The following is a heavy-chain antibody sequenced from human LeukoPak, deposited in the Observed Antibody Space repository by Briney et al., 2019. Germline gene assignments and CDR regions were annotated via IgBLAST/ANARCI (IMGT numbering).Heavy chain of an antibody. V-gene: IGHV3-20*04. CDR3: ARAKGYYYDSSGYSTFDY. D-gene: IGHD3-22*01. CDR1: GFTFDDYG. CDR2: INWNGGST. Sequence: PGGSLRLSCAASGFTFDDYGMSWVRQAPGKGLEWVPGINWNGGSTGYADSVKGRFTISRDNAKNSLYLQMNSLRAEDTALYYCARAKGYYYDSSGYSTFDYWGQGTLVTVSS. J-gene: IGHJ4*02.